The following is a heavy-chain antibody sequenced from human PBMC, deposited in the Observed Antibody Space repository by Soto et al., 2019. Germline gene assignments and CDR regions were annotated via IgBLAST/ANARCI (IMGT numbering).Heavy chain of an antibody. D-gene: IGHD2-8*01. CDR1: GGSISSYY. CDR2: IYYSGST. Sequence: SETLSLTCTVSGGSISSYYWSWIRQPPGKGLEWIGYIYYSGSTNYNPSLKSRVTISVDTSKNQFSLKLSSVTAADTAVYYCARDMVPEFFDYWGQGTLVTGSS. CDR3: ARDMVPEFFDY. J-gene: IGHJ4*02. V-gene: IGHV4-59*01.